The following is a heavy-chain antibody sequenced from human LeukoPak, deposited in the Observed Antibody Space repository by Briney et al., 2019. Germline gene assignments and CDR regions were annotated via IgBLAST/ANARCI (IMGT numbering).Heavy chain of an antibody. CDR2: ISYDGSNK. D-gene: IGHD6-13*01. CDR3: AKDRFMGIADPFFDY. Sequence: GRSLRLSCAASGFTFSSYGMHRVRQAPGKGLEWVAVISYDGSNKYYADSVKGRFTISRDNSKNTLYLQMNSLRAEDTAVYYCAKDRFMGIADPFFDYWGQGTLVTVSS. CDR1: GFTFSSYG. V-gene: IGHV3-30*18. J-gene: IGHJ4*02.